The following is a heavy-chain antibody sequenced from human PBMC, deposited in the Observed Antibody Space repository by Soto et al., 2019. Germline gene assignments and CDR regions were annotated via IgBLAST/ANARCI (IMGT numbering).Heavy chain of an antibody. J-gene: IGHJ4*02. CDR2: IIPIFGTA. CDR1: GGTFSSYA. V-gene: IGHV1-69*13. Sequence: EASVKVSCKASGGTFSSYAISWVRQAPGQGLEWMGGIIPIFGTANYAQKFQGRVTITADESTSTAYMELSSLRSEDTAVYYCASEPSGYYFGYYFDYWGQGTLVTVSS. CDR3: ASEPSGYYFGYYFDY. D-gene: IGHD3-22*01.